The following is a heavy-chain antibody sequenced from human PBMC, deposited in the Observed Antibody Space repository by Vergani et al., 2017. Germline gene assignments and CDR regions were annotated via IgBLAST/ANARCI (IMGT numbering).Heavy chain of an antibody. D-gene: IGHD6-19*01. Sequence: QITLKESGPTLVRPTQTLTLTCTFSGFSLSTPGVGIGWIRQPPGKALEWLALIYWNDKKRYNPDLRSRLTVTKDTSETQVVLTMTNMDPVDTATYFCAYSIYLSSAVASPRSDWGQGTPVTVSS. CDR2: IYWNDKK. CDR3: AYSIYLSSAVASPRSD. J-gene: IGHJ4*02. CDR1: GFSLSTPGVG. V-gene: IGHV2-5*01.